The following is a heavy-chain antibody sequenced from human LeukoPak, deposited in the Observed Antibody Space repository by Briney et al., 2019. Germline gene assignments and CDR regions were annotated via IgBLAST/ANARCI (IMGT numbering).Heavy chain of an antibody. CDR1: GYSFTSYW. CDR3: ARLPGYYGSGSYLDY. Sequence: SGESLKISCKGSGYSFTSYWIGWVRQMPGKGLEWMGIIYPGDSDTRYSPSFQGQVTISADKSISTAYLQWSSLKASDTAMYYCARLPGYYGSGSYLDYWGQGTLVTVSS. J-gene: IGHJ4*02. V-gene: IGHV5-51*01. CDR2: IYPGDSDT. D-gene: IGHD3-10*01.